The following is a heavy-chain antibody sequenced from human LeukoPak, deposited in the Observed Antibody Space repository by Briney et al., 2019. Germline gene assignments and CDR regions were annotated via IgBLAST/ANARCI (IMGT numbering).Heavy chain of an antibody. Sequence: SVTLSLTCTVSGGSISSYYWSWIRQPPGKGLEWIGYIYYSGSTNYNPSLKSRVTISVDTSKNQFSLKLSSVTAADTAVYYCARPVLYSSSWYVGAFDIWGQGTMVTVSS. D-gene: IGHD6-13*01. CDR3: ARPVLYSSSWYVGAFDI. V-gene: IGHV4-59*01. J-gene: IGHJ3*02. CDR1: GGSISSYY. CDR2: IYYSGST.